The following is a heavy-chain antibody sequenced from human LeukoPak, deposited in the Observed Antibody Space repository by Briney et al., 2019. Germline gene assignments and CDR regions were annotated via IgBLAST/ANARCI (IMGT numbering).Heavy chain of an antibody. J-gene: IGHJ6*04. D-gene: IGHD2-2*01. Sequence: TSQTLSLTCAVSGGSISSGGYSWSWIRQPPGKGLEWIGYIYHSGSTYYNPSLKSRVTISVDRSKNRFSLKLSFVTAADTAVYYCVRGGAVPAANPLHYYYYGMDVWGKGTTVTVSS. CDR3: VRGGAVPAANPLHYYYYGMDV. V-gene: IGHV4-30-2*01. CDR2: IYHSGST. CDR1: GGSISSGGYS.